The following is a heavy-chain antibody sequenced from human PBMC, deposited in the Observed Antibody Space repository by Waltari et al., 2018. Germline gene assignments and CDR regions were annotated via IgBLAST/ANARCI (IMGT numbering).Heavy chain of an antibody. Sequence: EVQLVESGGGLVQPGGSLRLSCAASGFSFRSFWMHWVSQVPGQGLVWVSCITTEWSTTYYADSVKGLFTISRDDAKNTLYLQMNDLGVYDTAVYYCSSNYDSSNYAHYWGQGTLVTVSS. J-gene: IGHJ4*02. CDR3: SSNYDSSNYAHY. V-gene: IGHV3-74*01. D-gene: IGHD3-22*01. CDR1: GFSFRSFW. CDR2: ITTEWSTT.